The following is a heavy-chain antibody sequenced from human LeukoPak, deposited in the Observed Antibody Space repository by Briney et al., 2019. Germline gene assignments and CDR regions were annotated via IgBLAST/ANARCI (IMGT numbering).Heavy chain of an antibody. Sequence: GGSLRLSCAASGFTFSSYSMNWVRQAPGKGLEGVSYISSSGGTMYYADSVRGRFTISRDNAKNSLYLQMNSLRPEDTAVYYCARDHTSTVTGRGNMDVWGKGPTVTISS. D-gene: IGHD4-17*01. CDR1: GFTFSSYS. J-gene: IGHJ6*03. V-gene: IGHV3-48*04. CDR2: ISSSGGTM. CDR3: ARDHTSTVTGRGNMDV.